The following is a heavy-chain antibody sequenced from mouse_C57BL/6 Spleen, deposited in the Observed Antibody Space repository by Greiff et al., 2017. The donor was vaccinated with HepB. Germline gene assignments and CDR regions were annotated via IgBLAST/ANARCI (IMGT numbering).Heavy chain of an antibody. D-gene: IGHD2-5*01. CDR3: ARPLYSNYAWFAD. CDR1: GFTFSDYG. CDR2: ISSGSSTI. Sequence: EVKVVESGGGLVKPGGSLKLSCAASGFTFSDYGMHWVRQAPEKGLEWVAYISSGSSTIYYADTVKGRFTISRDNAKNTLFLQMTSLRSEDTAMYDCARPLYSNYAWFADWGQGTLVTVSA. J-gene: IGHJ3*01. V-gene: IGHV5-17*01.